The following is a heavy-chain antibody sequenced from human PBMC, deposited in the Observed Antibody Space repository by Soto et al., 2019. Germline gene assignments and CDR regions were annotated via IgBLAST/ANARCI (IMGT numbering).Heavy chain of an antibody. J-gene: IGHJ6*03. V-gene: IGHV4-39*01. D-gene: IGHD4-17*01. CDR2: IYYSGST. Sequence: PSETLSLTCTGSGGSISSSSYYWGWIRQPPGKGLEWIGSIYYSGSTYYNPSLKSRVTISVDTSKNQFSLKLSSVTAADTAVYYCARHSFGDYGYYYYNMDVWGKATTVT. CDR1: GGSISSSSYY. CDR3: ARHSFGDYGYYYYNMDV.